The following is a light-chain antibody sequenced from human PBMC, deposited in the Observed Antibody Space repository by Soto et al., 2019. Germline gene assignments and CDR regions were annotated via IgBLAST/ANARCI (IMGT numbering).Light chain of an antibody. Sequence: QSVLTQPPSASGTPGQRVTISCSGSSSNIGSNTVNWYQQLPGTAPKLLIYSNNQRPSRVPDRFSGSKSGTSASLAISGLQSEDEADYICAAWDDSLNGYVFGTGTKITVL. CDR3: AAWDDSLNGYV. CDR2: SNN. CDR1: SSNIGSNT. V-gene: IGLV1-44*01. J-gene: IGLJ1*01.